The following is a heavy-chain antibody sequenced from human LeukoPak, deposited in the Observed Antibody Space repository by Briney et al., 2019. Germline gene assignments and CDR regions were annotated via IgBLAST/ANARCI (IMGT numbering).Heavy chain of an antibody. CDR3: ARSLSPAAVALDY. D-gene: IGHD2-2*01. V-gene: IGHV5-51*01. Sequence: GESLKISCKASGYSFSSYWIGWVRQMLGKGLELMGIIYPGDSDTRYTPSFQGQVTISADKSITTAYLQWSSLQASDTAMYYCARSLSPAAVALDYWGQGALVTVSS. J-gene: IGHJ4*02. CDR2: IYPGDSDT. CDR1: GYSFSSYW.